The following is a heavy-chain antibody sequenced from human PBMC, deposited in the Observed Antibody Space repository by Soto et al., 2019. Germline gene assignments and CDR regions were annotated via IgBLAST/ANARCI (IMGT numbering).Heavy chain of an antibody. D-gene: IGHD4-17*01. J-gene: IGHJ6*02. V-gene: IGHV4-59*01. CDR2: IYYSGST. CDR3: ARGSTVTLSGMDV. Sequence: LSLTCTVSGGSISSYYWSWIRQPPGKGLEWIGYIYYSGSTNYNPSLKSRVTISVDTSKNQFSLKLSPVTAAETAVYYCARGSTVTLSGMDVWGQGTTVTVSS. CDR1: GGSISSYY.